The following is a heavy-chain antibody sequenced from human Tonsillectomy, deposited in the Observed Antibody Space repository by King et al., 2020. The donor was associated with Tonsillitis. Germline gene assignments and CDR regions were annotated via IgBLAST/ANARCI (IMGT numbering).Heavy chain of an antibody. CDR3: ARQKASSQWLRPTTFDY. CDR2: IYYSENT. V-gene: IGHV4-39*01. Sequence: VQLQESGPGLVKPSETLSLTCTVSGGSISSSSYYWGWIRQPPGKGLEWIGSIYYSENTYYNPSLKSRVTISVDTSKNQFSLKLSSVTAADTAFYYCARQKASSQWLRPTTFDYWGQGTLVTVSS. CDR1: GGSISSSSYY. J-gene: IGHJ4*02. D-gene: IGHD5-12*01.